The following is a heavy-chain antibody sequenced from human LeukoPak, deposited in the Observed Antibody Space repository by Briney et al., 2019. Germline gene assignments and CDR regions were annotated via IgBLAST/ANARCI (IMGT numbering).Heavy chain of an antibody. V-gene: IGHV1-8*01. J-gene: IGHJ5*02. D-gene: IGHD6-19*01. CDR1: GYTFTSYD. CDR3: ARGRAAGSGWYVRRWFDP. Sequence: ASVKVSCKASGYTFTSYDINWVRQATGQGLEWMGWMNPNSGDTGYAQKFQGRVTMTRNTSISTAYMELSSLRSEDTAVYYCARGRAAGSGWYVRRWFDPWGQGTLVTVSS. CDR2: MNPNSGDT.